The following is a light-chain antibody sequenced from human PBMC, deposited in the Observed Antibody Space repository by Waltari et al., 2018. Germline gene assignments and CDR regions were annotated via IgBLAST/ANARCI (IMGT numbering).Light chain of an antibody. CDR1: QTILYSYYNKNY. CDR3: QQYYSAPYT. CDR2: GTS. V-gene: IGKV4-1*01. Sequence: IVLTQSPDSLPVSLGETTTPNCKSSQTILYSYYNKNYLACYKVKPGQAPKLLVYGTSTRESGVPDRFSGSGSGTDFSLTISSLQAEDVAVYYCQQYYSAPYTFGQGTKMEIK. J-gene: IGKJ2*01.